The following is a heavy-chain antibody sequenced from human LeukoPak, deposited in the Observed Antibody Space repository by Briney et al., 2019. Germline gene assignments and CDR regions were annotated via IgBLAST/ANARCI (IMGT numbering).Heavy chain of an antibody. CDR1: GGSISSGSYY. Sequence: SETLSLTCTVSGGSISSGSYYWSWIRQPAGKGLEWIGRIYTSGSTNYNPSLKSRVTISVDTSKNQFSLKLSSVTAADTAVYYCARVGAKQLVGWYYFDYWGQGTLVTVSS. J-gene: IGHJ4*02. D-gene: IGHD6-6*01. V-gene: IGHV4-61*02. CDR3: ARVGAKQLVGWYYFDY. CDR2: IYTSGST.